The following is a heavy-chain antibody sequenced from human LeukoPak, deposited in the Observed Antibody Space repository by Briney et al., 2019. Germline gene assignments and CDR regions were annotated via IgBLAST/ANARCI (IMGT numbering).Heavy chain of an antibody. CDR3: ARGLVGFYYGSGHYYYGMDV. V-gene: IGHV4-34*01. Sequence: SETLSLTCAVYGDVFSGYYWTWIRQPPGKGLEWIGEINHSGSTNYNPSLKSRVTMSVDTSKNQFSLRLSSVTAADTAVYCCARGLVGFYYGSGHYYYGMDVWGQGTTVTVSS. CDR2: INHSGST. D-gene: IGHD3-10*01. J-gene: IGHJ6*02. CDR1: GDVFSGYY.